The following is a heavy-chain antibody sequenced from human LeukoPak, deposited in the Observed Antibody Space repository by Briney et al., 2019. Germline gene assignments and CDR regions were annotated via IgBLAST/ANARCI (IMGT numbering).Heavy chain of an antibody. V-gene: IGHV3-64D*06. CDR2: ICCKGGST. J-gene: IGHJ3*02. CDR3: VKESGFMVAPNSAFDI. Sequence: GGSLRLSRSVSGFTLNIYLVHWVPPAPEGGVEYGSDICCKGGSTYYAHSVKGRFTIPIDNPKNTLYLQMSSLRAEDAAVYYCVKESGFMVAPNSAFDIWGQGTMVTVSS. CDR1: GFTLNIYL. D-gene: IGHD4/OR15-4a*01.